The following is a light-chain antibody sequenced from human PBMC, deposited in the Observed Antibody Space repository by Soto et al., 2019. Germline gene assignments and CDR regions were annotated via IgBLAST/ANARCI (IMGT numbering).Light chain of an antibody. CDR2: AAS. CDR1: QNINIY. J-gene: IGKJ2*01. Sequence: DIQMTQSPSSLSASVGDRVTITCRASQNINIYLNWYQHKPGKAPELLIFAASNLQSGVPSRFSGNGSGTDFTLSISSLQPDDFATYYCQQTYGSPFTFGQGTKLDVK. CDR3: QQTYGSPFT. V-gene: IGKV1-39*01.